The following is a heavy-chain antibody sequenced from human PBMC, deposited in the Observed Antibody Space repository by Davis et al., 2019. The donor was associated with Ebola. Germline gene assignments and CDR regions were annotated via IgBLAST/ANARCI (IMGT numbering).Heavy chain of an antibody. Sequence: MPSETLSLTCAVSGGSISSYYWSWIRQPPGKGLEWIGYIYYSGSTYYNPSLKSRVTISVDTSKNQFSLKLSSVTAADTAVYYCARQGFRFREFYFDYWGQGTLVTVSS. CDR2: IYYSGST. D-gene: IGHD3-10*01. CDR1: GGSISSYY. CDR3: ARQGFRFREFYFDY. J-gene: IGHJ4*02. V-gene: IGHV4-59*08.